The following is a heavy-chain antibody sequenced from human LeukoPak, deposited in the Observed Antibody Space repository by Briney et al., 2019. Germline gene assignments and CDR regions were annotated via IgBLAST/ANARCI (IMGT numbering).Heavy chain of an antibody. Sequence: SETLSLTCAVYGGSFSGYYWSWIRQPPGKGLEWIGEINHSGSTNYNPSLKSRVTISVDTSKNQFSLKLSSVTAADTAVYYCARDPEGYSYGIGGLDYWGQGTLVTVSS. CDR3: ARDPEGYSYGIGGLDY. CDR2: INHSGST. J-gene: IGHJ4*02. D-gene: IGHD5-18*01. V-gene: IGHV4-34*01. CDR1: GGSFSGYY.